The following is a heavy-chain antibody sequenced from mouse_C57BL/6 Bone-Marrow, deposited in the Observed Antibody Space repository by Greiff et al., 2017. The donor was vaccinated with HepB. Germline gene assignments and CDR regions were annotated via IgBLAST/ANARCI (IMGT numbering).Heavy chain of an antibody. J-gene: IGHJ3*01. CDR3: ARPLYYYGSSPWFAY. Sequence: EVKLMESGEGLVKPGGSLKLSCAASGFTFSDYGMHWVRQAPEKGLEWVAYISSGSSTIYYADTVKGRFTISRDNAKNTLFLQMTSLRSEDTAMYYCARPLYYYGSSPWFAYWGQGTLVTVSA. D-gene: IGHD1-1*01. V-gene: IGHV5-17*01. CDR2: ISSGSSTI. CDR1: GFTFSDYG.